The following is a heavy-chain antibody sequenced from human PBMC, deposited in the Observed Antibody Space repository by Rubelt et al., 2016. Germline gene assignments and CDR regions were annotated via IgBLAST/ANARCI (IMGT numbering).Heavy chain of an antibody. D-gene: IGHD6-19*01. J-gene: IGHJ4*02. Sequence: GGSLRLSCAASGFTFSNYAMTWVRQAPGKGLEWVSAIDSGAVNTYYADSVKGRFTISRDNSKNTLYLQMNSLRAEDTAVHYCAKDPTAGYSSGWYGDNWGQGTLVTVSS. CDR1: GFTFSNYA. V-gene: IGHV3-23*01. CDR3: AKDPTAGYSSGWYGDN. CDR2: IDSGAVNT.